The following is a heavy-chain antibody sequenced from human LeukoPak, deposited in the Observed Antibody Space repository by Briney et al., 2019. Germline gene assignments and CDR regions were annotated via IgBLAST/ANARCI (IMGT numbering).Heavy chain of an antibody. V-gene: IGHV5-51*01. CDR2: IYPGDSDT. CDR3: ARQTEDYYDSSGYYSDY. CDR1: GYSFTSYW. D-gene: IGHD3-22*01. Sequence: KSGESLKISCKGSGYSFTSYWIGWVRQMPGKGLEWMGIIYPGDSDTRYSPSFQGQATISADKSISTAYLRWSSLKASDTAMYYCARQTEDYYDSSGYYSDYWGQGTLVTVSS. J-gene: IGHJ4*02.